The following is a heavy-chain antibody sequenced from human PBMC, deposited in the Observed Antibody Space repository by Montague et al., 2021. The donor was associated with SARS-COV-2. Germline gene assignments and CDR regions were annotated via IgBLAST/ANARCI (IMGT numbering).Heavy chain of an antibody. CDR3: ARGWGGTYSDDAFDT. Sequence: TLSLICSVSGGSIRSGGYSWSWIRQPPGKGPEWIGYFYHSGSIYYNPSLKSRVTISVDRSKNRFSLKLTSVTAADTAVYYCARGWGGTYSDDAFDTWGQGTMVTVSS. J-gene: IGHJ3*02. CDR1: GGSIRSGGYS. V-gene: IGHV4-30-2*01. D-gene: IGHD1-26*01. CDR2: FYHSGSI.